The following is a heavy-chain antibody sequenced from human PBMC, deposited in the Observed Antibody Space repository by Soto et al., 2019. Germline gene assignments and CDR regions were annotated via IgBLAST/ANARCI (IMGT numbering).Heavy chain of an antibody. V-gene: IGHV4-59*01. CDR1: GGSISSYY. CDR3: ARALDPTNPIPFDH. D-gene: IGHD5-12*01. Sequence: PSETLSLTCTVSGGSISSYYWIWIRQPPGKGLEWIGYIYCSGSTNYNPSLKSRVTISVDTSKNQFSLKLSSVTAADTAVYYCARALDPTNPIPFDHWGQGTLVTVSS. J-gene: IGHJ4*02. CDR2: IYCSGST.